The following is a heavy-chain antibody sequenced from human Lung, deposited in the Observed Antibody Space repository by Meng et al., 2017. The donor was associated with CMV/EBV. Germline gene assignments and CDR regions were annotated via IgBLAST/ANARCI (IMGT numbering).Heavy chain of an antibody. D-gene: IGHD3-22*01. J-gene: IGHJ2*01. CDR2: IIPIYDQV. V-gene: IGHV1-69*05. Sequence: SSVKVSCKASGGTFGSHGISWVRQAPGQGLEWMGGIIPIYDQVTFKQKLKSRLTITTDKSTTTVYMDLTSLTSEDTAVYYCARVPLRAVSPDWYFDIWGRGTXVTVSS. CDR1: GGTFGSHG. CDR3: ARVPLRAVSPDWYFDI.